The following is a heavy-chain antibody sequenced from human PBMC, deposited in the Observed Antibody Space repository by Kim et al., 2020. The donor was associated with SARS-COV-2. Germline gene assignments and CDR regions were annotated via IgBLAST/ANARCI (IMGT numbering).Heavy chain of an antibody. J-gene: IGHJ4*02. CDR2: INPNSGGT. V-gene: IGHV1-2*02. CDR1: GYTFTGYY. CDR3: ARDRGRRDGYNF. Sequence: ASVKVSCKASGYTFTGYYMHWVRQAPGQGLEWMGWINPNSGGTNYAQKFQGRVTMTRDTSISTAYMELSRLRSDDTAVYYCARDRGRRDGYNFWGQGTLVTVSS. D-gene: IGHD5-12*01.